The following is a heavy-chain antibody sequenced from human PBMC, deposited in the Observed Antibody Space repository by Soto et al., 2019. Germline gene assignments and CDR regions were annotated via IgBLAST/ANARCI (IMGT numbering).Heavy chain of an antibody. J-gene: IGHJ6*02. D-gene: IGHD2-2*01. CDR3: ATKGNIVVVPAARPPSVYYYGMDV. CDR2: IIPIFGTA. Sequence: GASVKVSCKASGGTFSGYAISWVRQAPGQGLEWMGGIIPIFGTANYAQKFQGRVTITADESTSTAYMELSSLRSEDTAVYYCATKGNIVVVPAARPPSVYYYGMDVWGQGTTVTVSS. V-gene: IGHV1-69*13. CDR1: GGTFSGYA.